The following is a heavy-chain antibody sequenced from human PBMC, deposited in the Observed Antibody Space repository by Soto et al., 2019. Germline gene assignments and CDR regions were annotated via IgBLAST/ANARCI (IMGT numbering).Heavy chain of an antibody. V-gene: IGHV3-49*03. CDR2: IRSKAYGGTT. CDR1: GFTFGDYA. D-gene: IGHD3-10*01. J-gene: IGHJ5*02. CDR3: TRESYYGSGSYPTPRFP. Sequence: GGSLRLSCTASGFTFGDYAMSWFRQAPGKGLEWVGFIRSKAYGGTTEYAASVKGRFTISRDDSKSIAYLQMNSLKTEDTAVYYCTRESYYGSGSYPTPRFPWGQGTLVTVSS.